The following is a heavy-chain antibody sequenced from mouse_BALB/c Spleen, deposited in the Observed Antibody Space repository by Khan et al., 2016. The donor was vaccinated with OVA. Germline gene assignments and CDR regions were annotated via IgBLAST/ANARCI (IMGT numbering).Heavy chain of an antibody. CDR2: ILPGRGNS. D-gene: IGHD2-4*01. V-gene: IGHV1-9*01. CDR3: AGGAGAMYDLAY. CDR1: GYTFSNYW. Sequence: QVQLQQSGAELMKPGASVKISCKATGYTFSNYWIEWVKQRPGHGLEWIGEILPGRGNSNYNEKFKGKATFTAATSSNIAYMQLSILTSEASAVYYFAGGAGAMYDLAYWGQGTLVTVSS. J-gene: IGHJ3*01.